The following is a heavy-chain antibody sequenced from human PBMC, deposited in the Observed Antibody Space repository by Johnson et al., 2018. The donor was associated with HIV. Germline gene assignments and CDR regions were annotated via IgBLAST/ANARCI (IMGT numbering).Heavy chain of an antibody. D-gene: IGHD6-6*01. CDR2: ISFDGKLK. V-gene: IGHV3-30*04. CDR3: ARAWYSSSAFDI. J-gene: IGHJ3*02. CDR1: GFTFSSYA. Sequence: QVQLVESGGGVVQPGRSLRLSCAASGFTFSSYAMHWVRQAPGKGLEWVAVISFDGKLKKYADSVKGRFTISRDNAKNSLYLQMNSLRAEDTALYYCARAWYSSSAFDIWGQGTMVTVSS.